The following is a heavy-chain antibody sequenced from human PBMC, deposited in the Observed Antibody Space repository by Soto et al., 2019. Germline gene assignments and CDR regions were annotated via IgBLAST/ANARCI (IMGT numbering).Heavy chain of an antibody. CDR1: GFTFSSYG. D-gene: IGHD6-19*01. CDR2: ISYAGSNK. J-gene: IGHJ4*02. Sequence: QVQLVESGGGVVQPGRSLRLSCAASGFTFSSYGMHWVRQAPGKGLEWVAVISYAGSNKYYADSVQGRFTISRDNSKNTLYLQMNSLRDEDTAVYFCAKKTVAGTRVAAFDCWGQGTLVTVSS. V-gene: IGHV3-30*18. CDR3: AKKTVAGTRVAAFDC.